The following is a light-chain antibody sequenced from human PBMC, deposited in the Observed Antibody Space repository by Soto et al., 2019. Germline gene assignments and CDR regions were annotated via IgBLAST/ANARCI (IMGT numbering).Light chain of an antibody. CDR1: SSDVGGYNY. J-gene: IGLJ2*01. CDR2: DVS. CDR3: SSYTSSSLVV. V-gene: IGLV2-14*01. Sequence: QSVLTQPASVSGSPGQSITISCTGTSSDVGGYNYVSWYQQHPGKAPKLMIYDVSNRPSGVSNRLSGSKSGNTASLTISGLQAEDEADYYCSSYTSSSLVVFGGGTQLTVL.